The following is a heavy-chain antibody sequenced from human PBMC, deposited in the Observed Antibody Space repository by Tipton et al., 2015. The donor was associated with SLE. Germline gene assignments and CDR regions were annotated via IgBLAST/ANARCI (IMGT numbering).Heavy chain of an antibody. Sequence: SLRLSCAASGFTFRNYGMHWVRQAPGKGLEWVAFIRYDGTNTYSADSVKGRLTISRDNSKNTLYLQMNSLRGEDTAVYYCAKEGAEYQLRPYFDLWGRGTLVTVSS. CDR3: AKEGAEYQLRPYFDL. J-gene: IGHJ2*01. CDR1: GFTFRNYG. D-gene: IGHD2-2*01. CDR2: IRYDGTNT. V-gene: IGHV3-30*02.